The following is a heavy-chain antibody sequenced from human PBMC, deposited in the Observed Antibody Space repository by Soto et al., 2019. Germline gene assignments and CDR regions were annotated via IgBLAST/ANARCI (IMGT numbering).Heavy chain of an antibody. V-gene: IGHV4-59*08. CDR3: ARLIITLPWYYFDS. J-gene: IGHJ4*02. CDR2: IYYSGSA. Sequence: SETLSLTCTVSGGSISSYSWSWIRQPPGKGLEWIASIYYSGSANYNPSLKSRVTISADTSKNQFSLMLSSVTAADTPVYYCARLIITLPWYYFDSWGQGALLTASS. CDR1: GGSISSYS. D-gene: IGHD3-22*01.